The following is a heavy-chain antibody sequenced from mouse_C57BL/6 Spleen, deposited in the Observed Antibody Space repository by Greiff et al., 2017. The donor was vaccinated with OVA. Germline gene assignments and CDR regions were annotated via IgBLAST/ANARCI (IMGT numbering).Heavy chain of an antibody. J-gene: IGHJ4*01. D-gene: IGHD1-1*01. V-gene: IGHV5-17*01. CDR1: GFTFSDYG. CDR2: ISSGSSTI. CDR3: ARHASSKGAMDY. Sequence: DVKLVESGGGLVKPGGSLKLSCAASGFTFSDYGMHWVRQAPEKGLEWVAYISSGSSTIYYADTVKGRFTISRDNAKNTLFLQMTSLRSEDTAMYYCARHASSKGAMDYWGQGTSVTVSS.